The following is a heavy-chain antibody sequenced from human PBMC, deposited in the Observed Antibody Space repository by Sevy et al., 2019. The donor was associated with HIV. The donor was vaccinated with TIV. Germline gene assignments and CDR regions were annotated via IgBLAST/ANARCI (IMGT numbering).Heavy chain of an antibody. D-gene: IGHD1-26*01. CDR3: ARDRVGSGSYNYYFDY. Sequence: GGSLRLSCAASGFTFSSYAMHWVRQAPGKGLEWVAVISYDGSNKYYADSVKGRFTISRDNSKNTRYLQMNSLRAEDTAVYYCARDRVGSGSYNYYFDYWGQGTLVTVSS. CDR2: ISYDGSNK. CDR1: GFTFSSYA. V-gene: IGHV3-30*04. J-gene: IGHJ4*02.